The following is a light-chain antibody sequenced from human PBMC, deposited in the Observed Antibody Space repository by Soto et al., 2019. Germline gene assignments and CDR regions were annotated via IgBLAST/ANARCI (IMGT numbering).Light chain of an antibody. CDR1: SSDVGGYNY. J-gene: IGLJ1*01. CDR3: SSYTSSSTYV. CDR2: EVS. V-gene: IGLV2-14*01. Sequence: QPALTQPASVSGSPGQSIAISCTGTSSDVGGYNYVSWYQQHPGKAPKLMISEVSNRPSGVSNRFSGSKSGNTASLTISGLQAEDEADYYCSSYTSSSTYVFGTGTKLTVL.